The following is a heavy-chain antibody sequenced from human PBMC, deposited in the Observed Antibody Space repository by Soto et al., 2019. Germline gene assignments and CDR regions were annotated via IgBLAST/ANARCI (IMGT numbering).Heavy chain of an antibody. J-gene: IGHJ5*02. Sequence: PXAILWLTCTVSGVCFSSGIFYWSWIRQPPGKGLEWIGYIYYSGSTNYNPSLKSRVTISVDTSKNQFSLKLSSVTAADTAVYYCAREAPYRSSWYKSSWFDPWGQGTLVTVSS. D-gene: IGHD6-13*01. CDR2: IYYSGST. CDR3: AREAPYRSSWYKSSWFDP. V-gene: IGHV4-61*01. CDR1: GVCFSSGIFY.